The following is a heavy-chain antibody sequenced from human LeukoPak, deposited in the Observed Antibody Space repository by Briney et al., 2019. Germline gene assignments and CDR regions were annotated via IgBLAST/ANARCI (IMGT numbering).Heavy chain of an antibody. Sequence: GGSLRLSCAASGFTFSSYSMNWVRQAPGNGLEWVSAISGSGGSTYYADSVKGRFTISRDNSKNTLYLQMNSLRAEDTAVYYCAKWDWYLDYWGQGTLVTVSS. CDR3: AKWDWYLDY. V-gene: IGHV3-23*01. D-gene: IGHD3-9*01. CDR1: GFTFSSYS. J-gene: IGHJ4*02. CDR2: ISGSGGST.